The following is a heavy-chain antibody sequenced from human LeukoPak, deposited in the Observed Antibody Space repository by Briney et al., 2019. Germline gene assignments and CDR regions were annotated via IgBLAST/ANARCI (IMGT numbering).Heavy chain of an antibody. J-gene: IGHJ6*03. V-gene: IGHV4-61*02. Sequence: PSETLSLTCTVSGGSISSGSYYWSWIRQPAGTGLEWIGRIYTSGSTNYNPSLKSRVTISVDTSKNQFSLKLSSVTAADTAVYYCASSPGGDGAGTYMDVWGKGTTVTISS. CDR1: GGSISSGSYY. CDR3: ASSPGGDGAGTYMDV. CDR2: IYTSGST. D-gene: IGHD2-21*02.